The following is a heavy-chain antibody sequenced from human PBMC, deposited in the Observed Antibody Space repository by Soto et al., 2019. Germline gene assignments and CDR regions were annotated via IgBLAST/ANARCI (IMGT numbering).Heavy chain of an antibody. J-gene: IGHJ4*02. D-gene: IGHD6-19*01. CDR1: GFTFSSYG. Sequence: GGSLRLSCAASGFTFSSYGMHWVRQAPGKGLEWVAGIKEDGSQRYYVDSVRGRFTISRDNAKNSLYLQMDGLRAEDTAVYYCARINSSGSYWGQGTLVTVSS. CDR2: IKEDGSQR. CDR3: ARINSSGSY. V-gene: IGHV3-7*03.